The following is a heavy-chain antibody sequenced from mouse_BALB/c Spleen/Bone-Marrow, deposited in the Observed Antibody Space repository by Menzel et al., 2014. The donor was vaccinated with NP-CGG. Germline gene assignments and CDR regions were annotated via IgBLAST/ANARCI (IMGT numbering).Heavy chain of an antibody. V-gene: IGHV1S81*02. J-gene: IGHJ4*01. Sequence: VKLVESGAELVKPGASVKLSCKASGYTFTSYYMYWVKQRPGQGLVWFGEINPSNGGTNFNEKFKNKATLTVDKSSSTAYMQLSSLTSEDSADYYCSRGRRDALDYWGQGTSVTVSS. CDR1: GYTFTSYY. CDR3: SRGRRDALDY. CDR2: INPSNGGT.